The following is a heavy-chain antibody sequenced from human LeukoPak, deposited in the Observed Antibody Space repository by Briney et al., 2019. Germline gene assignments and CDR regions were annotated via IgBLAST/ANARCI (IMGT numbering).Heavy chain of an antibody. J-gene: IGHJ3*02. D-gene: IGHD2-15*01. V-gene: IGHV3-33*08. CDR1: GFTFDRFG. CDR2: ISFLGSQE. CDR3: ARDKFRGSVLHHAFDI. Sequence: GGSLRLSCAASGFTFDRFGMHWVRQAPGKGLEWVALISFLGSQEDYADSVKGRFTITRDNAKNSLYLQMNSLRAEDTAVYYCARDKFRGSVLHHAFDIWGQGTMVTVSS.